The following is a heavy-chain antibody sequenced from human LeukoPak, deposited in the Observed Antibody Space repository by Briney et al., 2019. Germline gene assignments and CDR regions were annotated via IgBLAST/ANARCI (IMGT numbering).Heavy chain of an antibody. D-gene: IGHD3-22*01. CDR1: GGSFSGYY. Sequence: KPSETLSLTCAVYGGSFSGYYWSWIRQPPGKGLEWIGEINHSGSTNYNPSLKSRVTISVDTSKNQFSLKLSSVTAADTAVYYCASKAYDSSALGAFDIWGQGTMVTVSS. J-gene: IGHJ3*02. CDR3: ASKAYDSSALGAFDI. V-gene: IGHV4-34*01. CDR2: INHSGST.